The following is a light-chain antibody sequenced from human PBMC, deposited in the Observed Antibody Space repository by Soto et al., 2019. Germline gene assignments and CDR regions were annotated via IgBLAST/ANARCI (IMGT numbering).Light chain of an antibody. CDR2: GAS. CDR3: QQYNNWPRT. Sequence: EIVMTQSPATPSVSPGERATLSSRASQSVSSNLAWYQQTPGQAPMLLIYGASTRATGIPARFSGSGSGTEFTLTISSLQSEDFAVYYCQQYNNWPRTFGQGTKVEIK. J-gene: IGKJ1*01. CDR1: QSVSSN. V-gene: IGKV3-15*01.